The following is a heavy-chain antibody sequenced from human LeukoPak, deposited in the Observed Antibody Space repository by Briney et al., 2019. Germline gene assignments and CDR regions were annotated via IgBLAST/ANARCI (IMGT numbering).Heavy chain of an antibody. CDR3: ARVSSSSSWLPGAY. D-gene: IGHD6-13*01. J-gene: IGHJ4*02. V-gene: IGHV1-2*02. Sequence: ASVKVSCKASGYTFTGYYMHWVRQAPGQGLEWMGWINPNSGGTNYAQKFQGRVTMTRDTSISTAYMELSRLRSDDTAVYYCARVSSSSSWLPGAYWGQGTLVTVSS. CDR2: INPNSGGT. CDR1: GYTFTGYY.